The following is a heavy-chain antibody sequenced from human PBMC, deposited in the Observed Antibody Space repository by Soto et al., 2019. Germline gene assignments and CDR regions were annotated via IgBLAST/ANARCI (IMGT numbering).Heavy chain of an antibody. CDR1: GYTFTSYA. J-gene: IGHJ2*01. D-gene: IGHD4-17*01. Sequence: ASVKVSCKASGYTFTSYAMNWVRQAPGQGLEWMGWINTNTGNPTYAQGFKGRFVFSLDNSVSTAYLQICSLKAEDTAVYYCARETTDETNWYFDLWGRGTLVTVS. V-gene: IGHV7-4-1*01. CDR2: INTNTGNP. CDR3: ARETTDETNWYFDL.